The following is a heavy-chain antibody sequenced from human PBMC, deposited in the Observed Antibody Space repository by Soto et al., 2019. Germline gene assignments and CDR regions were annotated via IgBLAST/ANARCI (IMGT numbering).Heavy chain of an antibody. D-gene: IGHD2-2*01. CDR2: INHSGST. V-gene: IGHV4-34*01. J-gene: IGHJ3*02. CDR3: ARVEDIVVVPAAMTHGAFDI. CDR1: GGSFSGYC. Sequence: SETLSLTCAVYGGSFSGYCWSWIRQPPGKGLEWIGEINHSGSTNYNPSLKSRVTISVDTSKNQFSLKLSSVTAADTAVYYCARVEDIVVVPAAMTHGAFDIWGQGTMVTVSS.